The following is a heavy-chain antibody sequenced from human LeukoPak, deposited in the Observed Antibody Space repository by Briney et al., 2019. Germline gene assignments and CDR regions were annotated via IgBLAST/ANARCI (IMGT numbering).Heavy chain of an antibody. CDR1: GGSFSGYY. CDR2: INHSGST. V-gene: IGHV4-34*01. J-gene: IGHJ5*02. CDR3: ARLQNWFDP. Sequence: SETLSLTCAVYGGSFSGYYWSWIRQPPGKGLEWIGEINHSGSTYYNPSLKSRVTISVDTSKNQFSLKLSSVTAADTAVYYCARLQNWFDPWGQGTLVTVSS.